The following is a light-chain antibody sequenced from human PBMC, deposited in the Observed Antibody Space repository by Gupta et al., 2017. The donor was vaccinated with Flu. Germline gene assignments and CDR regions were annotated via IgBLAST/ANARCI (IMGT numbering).Light chain of an antibody. CDR1: QNIRNY. Sequence: DIQMTQSPSSLSASVGDRVAITCRASQNIRNYLNWYQQKPGKAPKLLIYAASNLEDGVPSRFSGSGSGTEFILTISSLQPEDSSTYHCQQTYSSPTFGPGTKVEIK. J-gene: IGKJ3*01. V-gene: IGKV1-39*01. CDR3: QQTYSSPT. CDR2: AAS.